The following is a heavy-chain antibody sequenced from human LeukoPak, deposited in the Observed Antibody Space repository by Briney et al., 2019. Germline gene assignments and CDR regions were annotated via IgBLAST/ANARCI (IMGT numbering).Heavy chain of an antibody. D-gene: IGHD3-3*01. CDR3: ARDASGFLEWLSEGSGSMDV. J-gene: IGHJ6*02. Sequence: PGGSLRLPCAASGFTVSSNYMSWVRQAPGKGLEWVSVIYSGGSTYYADSVKGRFTISRDNSKNTLYLQMNSLRAEDTAVYYCARDASGFLEWLSEGSGSMDVCGQGTTVTVSS. CDR2: IYSGGST. V-gene: IGHV3-53*01. CDR1: GFTVSSNY.